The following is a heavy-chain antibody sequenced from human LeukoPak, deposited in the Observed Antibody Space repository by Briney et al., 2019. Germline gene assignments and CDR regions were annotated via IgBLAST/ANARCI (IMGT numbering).Heavy chain of an antibody. CDR1: GFTFSSYA. CDR2: ISYVGSNK. D-gene: IGHD5-18*01. Sequence: GGSLRLSCAASGFTFSSYAMHWVRQAPGKGLEWVAVISYVGSNKYYADSVKGRFTISRDNSKNTLYLQMNSLRAEDTAVYYCARAPGYSYGYKLDYWGQGTLVTVSS. CDR3: ARAPGYSYGYKLDY. J-gene: IGHJ4*02. V-gene: IGHV3-30-3*01.